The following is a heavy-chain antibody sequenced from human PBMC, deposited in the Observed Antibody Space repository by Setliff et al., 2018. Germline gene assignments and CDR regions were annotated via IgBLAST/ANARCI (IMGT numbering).Heavy chain of an antibody. CDR2: LHTSGST. V-gene: IGHV4-61*02. Sequence: SETLSLTCAVSGGSISSGSYYWSWIRQPAGKGLEWVGRLHTSGSTNYNPSLKSRVTISVDTSKKQYSLNLNSVTAADTAVYYCASGLNNRDSTPGDYWGQGTLVTVSS. J-gene: IGHJ4*02. D-gene: IGHD2-21*02. CDR1: GGSISSGSYY. CDR3: ASGLNNRDSTPGDY.